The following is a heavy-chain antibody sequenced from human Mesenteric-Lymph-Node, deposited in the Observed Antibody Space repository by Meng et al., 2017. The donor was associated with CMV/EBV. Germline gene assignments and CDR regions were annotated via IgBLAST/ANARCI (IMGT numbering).Heavy chain of an antibody. CDR1: GGYCSGYY. Sequence: PRLWAGLFEPSENLPLPSALSGGYCSGYYWSWIRQPPGKGLEWIGEINHSGSTNYNPSLKSRVTISVDTSKNQFSLKLSSVTAADTAVYYCAKHQRWLKSEGGFNYWGQGTLVTVSS. J-gene: IGHJ4*02. V-gene: IGHV4-34*01. D-gene: IGHD4-23*01. CDR2: INHSGST. CDR3: AKHQRWLKSEGGFNY.